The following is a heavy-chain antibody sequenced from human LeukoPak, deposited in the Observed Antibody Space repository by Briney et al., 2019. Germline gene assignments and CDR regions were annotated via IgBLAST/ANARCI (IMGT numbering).Heavy chain of an antibody. D-gene: IGHD2-15*01. V-gene: IGHV3-48*04. CDR3: ARRQYCSGGSCYGYYGMDV. Sequence: GGSLRLSCAASGFTFSSYSMDWVRQAPGKGLEWVSYISSSGSTIYYADSVKGRFTISRDNAKNSLYLQMNSLRAEDTAVYYCARRQYCSGGSCYGYYGMDVWGQGTTVTVSS. CDR2: ISSSGSTI. J-gene: IGHJ6*02. CDR1: GFTFSSYS.